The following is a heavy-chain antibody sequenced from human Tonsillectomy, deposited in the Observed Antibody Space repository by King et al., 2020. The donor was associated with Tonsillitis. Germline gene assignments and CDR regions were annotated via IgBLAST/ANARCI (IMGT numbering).Heavy chain of an antibody. CDR1: GGSISSSDHY. CDR3: ARSVSGSFDY. D-gene: IGHD1-26*01. J-gene: IGHJ4*02. CDR2: MYYSGTI. V-gene: IGHV4-39*01. Sequence: QLQESGPGVVKPSETLSLTCTVSGGSISSSDHYWAWIRQPPGKGLEWIGYMYYSGTIFYNPSLQGRITISGGTSENRFSLKLSSVTAADTAVYFCARSVSGSFDYWGQGALVTVSS.